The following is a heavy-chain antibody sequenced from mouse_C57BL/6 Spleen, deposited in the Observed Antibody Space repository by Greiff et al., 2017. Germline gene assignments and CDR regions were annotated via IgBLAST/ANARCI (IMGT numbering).Heavy chain of an antibody. CDR3: ARKEGWYFDV. Sequence: QVHVKQSGAELVKPGASVKISCKASGYAFSSYWMNWVKQRPGKGLEWIGQIYPGDGDTNYNGKFKGKATLTADKSSSTAYMQLSSLTSEDSAVYFCARKEGWYFDVWGTGTTVTVSS. CDR2: IYPGDGDT. J-gene: IGHJ1*03. V-gene: IGHV1-80*01. CDR1: GYAFSSYW.